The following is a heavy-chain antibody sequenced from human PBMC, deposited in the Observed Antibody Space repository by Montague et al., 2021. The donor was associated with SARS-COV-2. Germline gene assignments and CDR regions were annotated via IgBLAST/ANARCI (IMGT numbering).Heavy chain of an antibody. D-gene: IGHD1-26*01. CDR2: IYDKKST. J-gene: IGHJ4*02. CDR1: GDVELRRRL. V-gene: IGHV4-4*02. Sequence: SETLSLTCTVSGDVELRRRLEEHTCELQALGQDVCRVIYDKKSTKYKPSLKSRVSMSVDKSWNQFSLRLTSVTAADTAIYYCARKGSGRSDLAYWGKGTLVTVSS. CDR3: ARKGSGRSDLAY.